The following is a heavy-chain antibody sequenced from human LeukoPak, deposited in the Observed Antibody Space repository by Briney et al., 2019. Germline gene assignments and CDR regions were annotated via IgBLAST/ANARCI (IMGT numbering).Heavy chain of an antibody. CDR2: TRNKANSYTT. CDR1: GFTFSTYA. CDR3: AREGAYCGGDCRDS. D-gene: IGHD2-21*02. V-gene: IGHV3-72*01. Sequence: PGRSLRLSCAASGFTFSTYAMHWVRQAPGKGLEWVGRTRNKANSYTTEYSASVKGRFTISRDDSKDSLYLQMNSLKTEDTAVYFCAREGAYCGGDCRDSWGQGTLVTVSS. J-gene: IGHJ4*02.